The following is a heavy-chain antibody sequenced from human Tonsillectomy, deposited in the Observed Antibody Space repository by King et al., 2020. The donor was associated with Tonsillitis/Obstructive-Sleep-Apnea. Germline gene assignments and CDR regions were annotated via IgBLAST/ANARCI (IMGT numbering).Heavy chain of an antibody. J-gene: IGHJ6*02. CDR1: GYSFTNYW. CDR2: IYPGDSDT. Sequence: VQLVESGAEVKKPGESLKISCKGSGYSFTNYWIGWVRQMPGKGLEWMGIIYPGDSDTRYSPSFQGQVTISADKSISTAYLQWSSLKASDTAMYYCATFGYSSHYYYYGMDVWGQGTTVTVSS. CDR3: ATFGYSSHYYYYGMDV. V-gene: IGHV5-51*03. D-gene: IGHD6-13*01.